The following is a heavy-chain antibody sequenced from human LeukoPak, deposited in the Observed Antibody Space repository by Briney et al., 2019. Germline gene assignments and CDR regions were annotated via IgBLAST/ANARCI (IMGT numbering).Heavy chain of an antibody. V-gene: IGHV1-18*01. Sequence: GASVKVSCKASGYTFTSYGISWVRQAPGQGLEWMGWISAYNGNTNYAQKLQGRVTMTTDTSTSTAYMELRSLRSDDTAVYYCANGIAAAGGDYYYYGMDVWGQGTTVTVSS. CDR3: ANGIAAAGGDYYYYGMDV. D-gene: IGHD6-13*01. J-gene: IGHJ6*02. CDR2: ISAYNGNT. CDR1: GYTFTSYG.